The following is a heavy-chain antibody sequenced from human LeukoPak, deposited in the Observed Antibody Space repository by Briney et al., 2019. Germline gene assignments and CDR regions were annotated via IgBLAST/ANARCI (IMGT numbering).Heavy chain of an antibody. CDR3: AREDDDWGGNTFDV. Sequence: PGGSLRLTCAAPGFTFSSYSMNWVRQAPGKGLEWVSYINSGSSYMYYPDSVKGRFAISRDNAKTSLYLQMDSLRDEDTAVYYCAREDDDWGGNTFDVWSEGTVVTVSS. CDR1: GFTFSSYS. J-gene: IGHJ3*01. D-gene: IGHD7-27*01. CDR2: INSGSSYM. V-gene: IGHV3-48*02.